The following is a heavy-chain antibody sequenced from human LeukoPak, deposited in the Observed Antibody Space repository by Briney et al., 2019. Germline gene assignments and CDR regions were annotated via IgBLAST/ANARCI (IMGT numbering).Heavy chain of an antibody. Sequence: SETLSLTCIVSGYSFNAGYYGGWIRQSPGKGLEWIGGVSYTGDSYYNPSLMSRVTISLHTSMMQFSLNLSSVTAADTAVYYCARERPTGIQRGYFDLWGHGTLVTVSS. V-gene: IGHV4-38-2*02. J-gene: IGHJ2*01. CDR1: GYSFNAGYY. CDR2: VSYTGDS. CDR3: ARERPTGIQRGYFDL. D-gene: IGHD1-1*01.